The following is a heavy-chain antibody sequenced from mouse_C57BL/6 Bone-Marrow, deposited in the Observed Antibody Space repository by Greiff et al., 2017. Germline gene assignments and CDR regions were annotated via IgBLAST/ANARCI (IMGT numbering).Heavy chain of an antibody. CDR1: GYTFTSSG. CDR2: IYPRSGNT. Sequence: VQLQQSGAELARPGASVKLSCKASGYTFTSSGISWVKQRTGQGLEWIGEIYPRSGNTYYNEKFKGKATLTADKSSSTAYMELRSLTSEDSAVYVCARGGYDYDGFAYWGQGTLVTVSA. CDR3: ARGGYDYDGFAY. V-gene: IGHV1-81*01. D-gene: IGHD2-4*01. J-gene: IGHJ3*01.